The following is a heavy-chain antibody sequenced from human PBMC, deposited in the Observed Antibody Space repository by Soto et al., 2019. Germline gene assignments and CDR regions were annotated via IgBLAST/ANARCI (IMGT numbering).Heavy chain of an antibody. CDR2: IYYSGST. CDR1: GGSISSYY. J-gene: IGHJ3*02. V-gene: IGHV4-59*08. Sequence: PSETLSLTCTVSGGSISSYYWSWIRQPPGKGLEWIGYIYYSGSTNYNPSLKSRVTISVDTSKNQFSLKLSSVTAADTAVYYCARLLASIAVAGGDAFDIWGQGTMVTVSS. CDR3: ARLLASIAVAGGDAFDI. D-gene: IGHD6-19*01.